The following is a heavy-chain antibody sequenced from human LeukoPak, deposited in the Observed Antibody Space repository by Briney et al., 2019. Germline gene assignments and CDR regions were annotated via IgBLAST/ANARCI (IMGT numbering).Heavy chain of an antibody. CDR2: IRSKAYGGTT. V-gene: IGHV3-49*04. CDR1: GFTFGDYA. D-gene: IGHD4-23*01. CDR3: TPWDYGGKGMDV. J-gene: IGHJ6*02. Sequence: GGSLRLSCTASGFTFGDYAMSWVRQAPGKGLEWVGFIRSKAYGGTTEYAASVKGRFTISRDDSKSIAYLQMNSLKTEDTAVYYCTPWDYGGKGMDVWGQGTTVTVSS.